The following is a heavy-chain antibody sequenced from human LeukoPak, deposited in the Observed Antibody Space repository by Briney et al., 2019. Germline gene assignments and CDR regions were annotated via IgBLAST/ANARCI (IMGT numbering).Heavy chain of an antibody. V-gene: IGHV3-30*03. CDR3: ARALDGGPTS. Sequence: HSGGSLRLSCAASGFTFSSYGMHWVRQAPGKGLEWVAVISYDGSNKYYADSVKGRFTISRDNSKNTLYLQMNSLRAEDTAVYYCARALDGGPTSWGQGTLVTVSS. D-gene: IGHD4-23*01. CDR2: ISYDGSNK. CDR1: GFTFSSYG. J-gene: IGHJ4*02.